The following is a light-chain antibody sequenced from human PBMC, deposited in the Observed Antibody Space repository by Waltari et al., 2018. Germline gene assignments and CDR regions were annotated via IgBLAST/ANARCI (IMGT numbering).Light chain of an antibody. CDR1: SSNIGADYD. Sequence: QSVLTQSPSVSGAPGQRVTISCTGSSSNIGADYDVNWYQVLPGAAPKLLIYTNFNRPSGVPDRFSATRSGTSASLAITGLRPEDEGDYYCQSYDSSLSAVVFGGGTKVTVL. J-gene: IGLJ2*01. V-gene: IGLV1-40*01. CDR3: QSYDSSLSAVV. CDR2: TNF.